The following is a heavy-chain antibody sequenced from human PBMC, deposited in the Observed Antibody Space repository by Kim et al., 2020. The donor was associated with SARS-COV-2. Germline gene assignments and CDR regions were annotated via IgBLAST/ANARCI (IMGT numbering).Heavy chain of an antibody. V-gene: IGHV4-4*02. D-gene: IGHD6-6*01. J-gene: IGHJ4*02. CDR2: IYHSGST. Sequence: SETLSLTCAVSGGSISSSNWWSWVRQPPGKGLEWIGEIYHSGSTNYNPSLKSRVTISVDKSKNQFSLKLSSVTAADTAVYYCASRAARPLSWFDYWGQGTLVTVSS. CDR3: ASRAARPLSWFDY. CDR1: GGSISSSNW.